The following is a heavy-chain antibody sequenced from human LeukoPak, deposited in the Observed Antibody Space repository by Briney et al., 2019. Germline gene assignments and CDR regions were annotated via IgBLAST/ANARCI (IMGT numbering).Heavy chain of an antibody. V-gene: IGHV3-30*18. Sequence: PGRSLRLSCAASGFTFSSFGMHWVRQAPGKGLEWVAVISDDGSNTYYADSVKGRFTISRDNSKNTLFLQMNSLRAEDTAVYYCAKDADTATIIYWCFDLWGRGTLVTVSS. D-gene: IGHD5-18*01. CDR1: GFTFSSFG. CDR2: ISDDGSNT. J-gene: IGHJ2*01. CDR3: AKDADTATIIYWCFDL.